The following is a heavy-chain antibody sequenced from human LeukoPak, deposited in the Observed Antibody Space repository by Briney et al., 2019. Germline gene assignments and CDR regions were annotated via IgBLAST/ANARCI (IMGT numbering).Heavy chain of an antibody. V-gene: IGHV1-2*02. D-gene: IGHD1-26*01. J-gene: IGHJ5*01. Sequence: ASVKVSCKASGYTFTGYYLHWVRQAPGQGLEWMGCVNPNSGDTSYAQKFQGSVTMTRDTSISTVYMELSRLRSDATAVYYCARASGSYWWFDSWGQGTLVTVSS. CDR3: ARASGSYWWFDS. CDR2: VNPNSGDT. CDR1: GYTFTGYY.